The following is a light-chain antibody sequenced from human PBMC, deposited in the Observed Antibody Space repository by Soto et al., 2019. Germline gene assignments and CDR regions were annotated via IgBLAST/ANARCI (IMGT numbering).Light chain of an antibody. CDR2: SEI. CDR1: SSNIGTNA. CDR3: AAWDDSLNGYV. Sequence: QSVLTQPPSASGTPGQRVTISCSGSSSNIGTNAVSWYQQLPGTAPKLLIYSEIHRPSGVPDRFSGSKSGTSASLAISGLQSEDEADYYCAAWDDSLNGYVFGTGTKLTVL. V-gene: IGLV1-44*01. J-gene: IGLJ1*01.